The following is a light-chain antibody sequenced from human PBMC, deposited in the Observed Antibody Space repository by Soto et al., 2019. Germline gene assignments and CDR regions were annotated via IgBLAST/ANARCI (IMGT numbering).Light chain of an antibody. CDR3: QQRNNWPPVT. J-gene: IGKJ4*01. V-gene: IGKV3-11*01. Sequence: EIVLAQSPATLSLSPGERATLSCRASQSVSISLAWYQQKPGQAPRLLIYDASNRATGIPARFSGSGSGTDFTLTISSLEPEDFAVYYCQQRNNWPPVTFGGGTKVDIK. CDR1: QSVSIS. CDR2: DAS.